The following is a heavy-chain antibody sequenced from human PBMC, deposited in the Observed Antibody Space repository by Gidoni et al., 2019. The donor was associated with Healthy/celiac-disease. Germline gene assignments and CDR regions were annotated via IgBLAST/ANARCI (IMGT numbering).Heavy chain of an antibody. Sequence: QLQLQESGPGLVKPSETLSLTCPVSGGSISSSSYYWGWIRQPPGKGLEWIGSIYYSGSTYYNPSLKSRVTISVDTSKNQFSLNLSSVTAADTAVYYCARHLIAARRDYGMDVWGQGTTVTVSS. D-gene: IGHD6-6*01. CDR3: ARHLIAARRDYGMDV. J-gene: IGHJ6*02. CDR2: IYYSGST. CDR1: GGSISSSSYY. V-gene: IGHV4-39*01.